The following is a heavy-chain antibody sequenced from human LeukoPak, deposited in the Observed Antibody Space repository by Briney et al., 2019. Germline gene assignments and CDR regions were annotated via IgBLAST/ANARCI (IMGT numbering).Heavy chain of an antibody. V-gene: IGHV6-1*01. J-gene: IGHJ4*02. D-gene: IGHD1-1*01. CDR2: TYYRSMWYNDYN. CDR1: GDSVSSQSAA. Sequence: SQTLSLTFAISGDSVSSQSAAWNWIRQSPSRGLEWLGRTYYRSMWYNDYNDYDSSVKGRISINPDTSNNHFSLQLNSVTPDDTAVYYCARDPTGTDLFDYWGPGTLVTVSS. CDR3: ARDPTGTDLFDY.